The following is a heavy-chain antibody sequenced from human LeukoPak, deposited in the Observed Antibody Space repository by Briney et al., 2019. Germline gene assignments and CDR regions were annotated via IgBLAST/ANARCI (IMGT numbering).Heavy chain of an antibody. Sequence: GGSLRLSCAASGFTFSSYEMNWVRQAPGKGLEWVSYISSSGSTIYYADSVKGRFTISRDNAKNSLYLQMSSLRAEDTAVYYCARPPPVDYYDSSGNFDYWGQGTLVTVSS. J-gene: IGHJ4*02. V-gene: IGHV3-48*03. CDR3: ARPPPVDYYDSSGNFDY. CDR1: GFTFSSYE. CDR2: ISSSGSTI. D-gene: IGHD3-22*01.